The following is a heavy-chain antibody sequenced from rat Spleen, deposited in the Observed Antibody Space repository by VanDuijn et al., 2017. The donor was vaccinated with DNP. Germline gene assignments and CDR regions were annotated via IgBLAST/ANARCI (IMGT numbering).Heavy chain of an antibody. Sequence: EVQLVESGGNLVQPGMSLKLSCVASGFTFSNYWMTWIRQVPGKGLEWVASITSGGGSAYYPDSVKGRFTISRDNARNTLYLQMNSLRSEDTATYYCARGGRSYFDYWGQGVMVTVSS. CDR3: ARGGRSYFDY. CDR1: GFTFSNYW. CDR2: ITSGGGSA. V-gene: IGHV5-31*01. J-gene: IGHJ2*01. D-gene: IGHD1-11*01.